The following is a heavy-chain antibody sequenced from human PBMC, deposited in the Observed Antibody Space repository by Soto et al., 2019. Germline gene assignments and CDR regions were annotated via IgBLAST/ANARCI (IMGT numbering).Heavy chain of an antibody. Sequence: QVQLVQSGAEVKKPGSSVKVSCRASGGTLNKHAITWVRRAPGQGLEWVGGIIPMFGITNYPQKFQGRVTITADDSTNTSHMQLIGLTSDDAAVYYCARGGTSGWLKGAYDVWGQGTMVTVSS. D-gene: IGHD6-19*01. CDR3: ARGGTSGWLKGAYDV. V-gene: IGHV1-69*01. CDR1: GGTLNKHA. CDR2: IIPMFGIT. J-gene: IGHJ3*01.